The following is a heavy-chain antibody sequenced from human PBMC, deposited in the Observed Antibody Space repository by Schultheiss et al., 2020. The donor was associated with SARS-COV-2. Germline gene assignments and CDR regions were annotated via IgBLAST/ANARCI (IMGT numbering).Heavy chain of an antibody. V-gene: IGHV3-13*01. CDR2: IGTAGDT. CDR3: ARGGGGYDAFDI. J-gene: IGHJ3*02. CDR1: GFTFSSYD. Sequence: GGSLRLSCAASGFTFSSYDMHWVRQATGKGLEWVSAIGTAGDTYYPGSVKGRFTISRENAKNSLYLQMNSLRAGDTAVYYCARGGGGYDAFDIWGQGTMVTVSS. D-gene: IGHD3-16*01.